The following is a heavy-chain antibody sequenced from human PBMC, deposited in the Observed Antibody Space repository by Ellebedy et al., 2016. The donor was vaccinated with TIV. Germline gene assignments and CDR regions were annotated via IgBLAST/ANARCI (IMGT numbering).Heavy chain of an antibody. Sequence: GESLKISCAASGFTFSTYGMQWVRQAPGKGLEWVAVVRSDGSNKNYADSVKGRFTISRDNSKNTLFLQMNSLRAEDTAVYYCARDAQHYGSGSYSPLDYWGQGTLVTVSS. D-gene: IGHD3-10*01. V-gene: IGHV3-33*01. J-gene: IGHJ4*02. CDR3: ARDAQHYGSGSYSPLDY. CDR1: GFTFSTYG. CDR2: VRSDGSNK.